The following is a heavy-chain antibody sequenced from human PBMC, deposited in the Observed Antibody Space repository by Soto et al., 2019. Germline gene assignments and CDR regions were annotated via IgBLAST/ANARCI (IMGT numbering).Heavy chain of an antibody. CDR2: IYHSGST. D-gene: IGHD2-15*01. J-gene: IGHJ4*02. Sequence: SGTLSLTCAVSGGSISSSNWWSWVRQPPGKGLEWIGEIYHSGSTNYNPSLKSRVTISVDKSKSQFSLKLSSVTAADTAVYYCARPTLYCSGGSCYRGYFDYWGQGTLVTVSS. CDR3: ARPTLYCSGGSCYRGYFDY. V-gene: IGHV4-4*02. CDR1: GGSISSSNW.